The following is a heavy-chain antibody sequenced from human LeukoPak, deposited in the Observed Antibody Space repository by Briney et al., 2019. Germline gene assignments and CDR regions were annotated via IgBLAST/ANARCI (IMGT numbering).Heavy chain of an antibody. CDR1: GYPFTSYG. V-gene: IGHV1-18*01. CDR3: ARDAKGQIVAAVRVYYYGMDV. D-gene: IGHD6-13*01. Sequence: ASVKVSCKASGYPFTSYGISWVRQAPGQGLEWMGWISAYNGNTNYAQKLQGRVTMTTDTSTSTAYMELRSLRSDDTAVYYCARDAKGQIVAAVRVYYYGMDVWGQGTTVTVSS. J-gene: IGHJ6*02. CDR2: ISAYNGNT.